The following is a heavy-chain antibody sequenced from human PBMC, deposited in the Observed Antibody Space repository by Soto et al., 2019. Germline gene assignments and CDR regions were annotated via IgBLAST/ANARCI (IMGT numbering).Heavy chain of an antibody. CDR3: ARDPKDSCGSGGSCYSRYYYYGMDV. J-gene: IGHJ6*02. D-gene: IGHD2-15*01. CDR2: INAGNGNT. V-gene: IGHV1-3*01. Sequence: GASVKVSCKASGYTFTSYAIHWVRQAPGQRLEWMGWINAGNGNTKYSQKFQGRVTITRDTSASTAYMELSSLRSEDTAVYYCARDPKDSCGSGGSCYSRYYYYGMDVWGQGTTVTVSS. CDR1: GYTFTSYA.